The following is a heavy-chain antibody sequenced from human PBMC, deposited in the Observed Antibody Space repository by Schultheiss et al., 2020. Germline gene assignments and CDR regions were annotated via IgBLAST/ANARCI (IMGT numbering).Heavy chain of an antibody. CDR1: GFTFSNAW. V-gene: IGHV3-15*01. D-gene: IGHD3-3*01. Sequence: GESLKISCAASGFTFSNAWMSWVRQAPGKGLEWVGRIKSKTDGGTTDYAAPVKGRFTISRDDSKNTLYLQMNSLKTEDTAVYYCTTDYYDFWSGYYRGAFDIWGQGTMVTVSS. CDR2: IKSKTDGGTT. J-gene: IGHJ3*02. CDR3: TTDYYDFWSGYYRGAFDI.